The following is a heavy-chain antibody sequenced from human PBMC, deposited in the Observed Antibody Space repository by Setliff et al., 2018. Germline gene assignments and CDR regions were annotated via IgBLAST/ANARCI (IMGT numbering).Heavy chain of an antibody. CDR1: TFTFSKYA. CDR2: ISFDGNNK. CDR3: AKPQVELRWGFES. V-gene: IGHV3-30-3*01. J-gene: IGHJ4*02. D-gene: IGHD1-7*01. Sequence: PGGSLRLSCVASTFTFSKYAVTWVRQAPGKGLEWVAVISFDGNNKYYGDSVKGRFTISRDNSKNTQYLQMNSLRAEDTAVYYCAKPQVELRWGFESWGQGTLVTVSS.